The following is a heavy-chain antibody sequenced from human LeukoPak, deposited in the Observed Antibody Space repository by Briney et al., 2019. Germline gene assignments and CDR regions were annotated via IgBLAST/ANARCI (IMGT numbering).Heavy chain of an antibody. Sequence: GGSLRLSCAASGFTFSSYWMSWVREAPGKGLEWVANINEGGSEGYYVDSLKGRFTISRDNAKNSLYLQMNGLRAEDTAVYYCARAGFSTSRDFWGQGTLVTVSS. J-gene: IGHJ4*02. CDR3: ARAGFSTSRDF. CDR2: INEGGSEG. D-gene: IGHD2-2*01. CDR1: GFTFSSYW. V-gene: IGHV3-7*03.